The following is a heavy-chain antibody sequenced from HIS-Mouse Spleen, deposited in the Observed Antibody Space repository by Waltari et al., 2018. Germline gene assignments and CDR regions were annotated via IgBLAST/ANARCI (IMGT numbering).Heavy chain of an antibody. CDR1: GGSISSSSYY. Sequence: QLQLQESGPGLVKPSETLSLTCTGSGGSISSSSYYWGWIRQPPGKGLEWIGSIYYSGSTYYSPALKSRVTISVDTSKNQFSLELSSVTAADTAVYYCAREIPYSSSWYDWYFDLWGRGTLVTVSS. J-gene: IGHJ2*01. CDR3: AREIPYSSSWYDWYFDL. V-gene: IGHV4-39*07. D-gene: IGHD6-13*01. CDR2: IYYSGST.